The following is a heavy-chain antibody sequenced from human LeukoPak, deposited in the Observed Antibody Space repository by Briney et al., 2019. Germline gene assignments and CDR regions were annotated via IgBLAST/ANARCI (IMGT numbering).Heavy chain of an antibody. D-gene: IGHD3-10*01. Sequence: ASVKVSCKASGYTFTAYYLHWVRQAPGEGLEWMGWIHPNSGGTNYAQNFQGRVSMTTDTSISTVYMELSRLRSDDTAVYYCARDYYGSGTYYKDYWGQGTLVTVSS. V-gene: IGHV1-2*02. CDR1: GYTFTAYY. J-gene: IGHJ4*02. CDR2: IHPNSGGT. CDR3: ARDYYGSGTYYKDY.